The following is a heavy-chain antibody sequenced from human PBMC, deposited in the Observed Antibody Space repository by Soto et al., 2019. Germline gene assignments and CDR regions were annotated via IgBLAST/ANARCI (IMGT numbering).Heavy chain of an antibody. Sequence: SVKVSCKASGGTFSNYAISWVRQAPGQGLDWMGGIILILGTADYAQKFQGGVTITADESTSTAYMELSSLRSEDTAVYYCARGSYYGSGNYYKYYYAMDVWGQGTTVTVSS. CDR1: GGTFSNYA. D-gene: IGHD3-10*01. V-gene: IGHV1-69*13. J-gene: IGHJ6*02. CDR3: ARGSYYGSGNYYKYYYAMDV. CDR2: IILILGTA.